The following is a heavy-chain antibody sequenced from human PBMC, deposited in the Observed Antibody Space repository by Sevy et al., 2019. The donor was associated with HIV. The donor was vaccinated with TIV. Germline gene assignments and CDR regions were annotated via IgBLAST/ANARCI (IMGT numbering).Heavy chain of an antibody. Sequence: SETLSLTCTVSGGSISDYYWSWIRQPPGKGLEWLGFIYYTGTTTYNPSLGSRVTISVDTSKNQFSLMVSAGTAADTAVYYCARDHLTSSSGFDYWGQGTLVTVSS. CDR3: ARDHLTSSSGFDY. D-gene: IGHD6-6*01. J-gene: IGHJ4*02. CDR1: GGSISDYY. CDR2: IYYTGTT. V-gene: IGHV4-59*01.